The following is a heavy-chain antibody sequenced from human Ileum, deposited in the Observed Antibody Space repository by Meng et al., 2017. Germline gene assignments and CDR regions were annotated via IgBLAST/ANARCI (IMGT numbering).Heavy chain of an antibody. D-gene: IGHD6-19*01. CDR3: ARDSGIAVAGTGLDY. J-gene: IGHJ4*02. CDR1: GYTFTGYS. CDR2: INPNSGGK. Sequence: QVKRVQSGAEVKKPGASVKVSCKASGYTFTGYSMHWVRQAPGQGLEWMGRINPNSGGKNYAQKFQGRVTMPRDPSISTAYMELSRLRSDDTAVYYCARDSGIAVAGTGLDYWGQGTLVTVSS. V-gene: IGHV1-2*06.